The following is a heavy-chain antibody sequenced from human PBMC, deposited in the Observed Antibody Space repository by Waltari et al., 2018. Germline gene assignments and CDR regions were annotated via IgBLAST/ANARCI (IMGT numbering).Heavy chain of an antibody. CDR1: GGSISSSSYY. D-gene: IGHD3-22*01. V-gene: IGHV4-39*07. Sequence: QVRLQESGPGLVKPSETLSLTCTVSGGSISSSSYYWGWIRQPPGKGLEWIGNIYSRGITYYNPSLKNRVTITVDTSKNQVSLKLSSVTAADTAVYYCAGDSSGMYYFDYWGQGSLVTVSS. CDR3: AGDSSGMYYFDY. J-gene: IGHJ4*02. CDR2: IYSRGIT.